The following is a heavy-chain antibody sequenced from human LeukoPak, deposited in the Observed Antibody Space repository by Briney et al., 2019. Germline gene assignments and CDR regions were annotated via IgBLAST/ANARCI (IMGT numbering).Heavy chain of an antibody. Sequence: GASVKVSCKASGGTFSSYAISWVRQAPGQGLEWMGRIIPIFGIANYAQKFQGRVTITADKSTSTAYMELSSLRSEDTAVYYCARDGSGSRRGLDYYYYGMDVWGKGTTVTVSS. CDR3: ARDGSGSRRGLDYYYYGMDV. CDR1: GGTFSSYA. CDR2: IIPIFGIA. J-gene: IGHJ6*04. D-gene: IGHD3-10*01. V-gene: IGHV1-69*04.